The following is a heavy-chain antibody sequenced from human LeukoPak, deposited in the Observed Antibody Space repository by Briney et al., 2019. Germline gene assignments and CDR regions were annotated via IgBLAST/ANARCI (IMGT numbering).Heavy chain of an antibody. Sequence: SETLSLTRTVSGGSISITTWSWIRQPPGKGLEWIGYIYYSGSTNYNPSLKSRVTISVDTSKNQFSLKLSSVTAADTAVYYCAEVGAMGYWGQGTLVTVSS. CDR1: GGSISITT. CDR3: AEVGAMGY. J-gene: IGHJ4*02. CDR2: IYYSGST. V-gene: IGHV4-59*01. D-gene: IGHD1-26*01.